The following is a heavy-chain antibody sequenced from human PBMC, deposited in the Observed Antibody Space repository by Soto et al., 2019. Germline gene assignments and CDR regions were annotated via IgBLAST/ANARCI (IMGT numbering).Heavy chain of an antibody. J-gene: IGHJ6*03. CDR2: INNDGSVS. CDR1: GFTFSNYW. Sequence: EVQLVESGGGLVQPWGSLRLSCVASGFTFSNYWMYWVRQAPGEGLVWVSRINNDGSVSRYADSVKGRLTISRDNVKNTLYLQMDSLTAEDTAVYYCARGDCVGGTCYSFAGSFYYYMDVWGKGTTVTVFS. D-gene: IGHD2-15*01. V-gene: IGHV3-74*01. CDR3: ARGDCVGGTCYSFAGSFYYYMDV.